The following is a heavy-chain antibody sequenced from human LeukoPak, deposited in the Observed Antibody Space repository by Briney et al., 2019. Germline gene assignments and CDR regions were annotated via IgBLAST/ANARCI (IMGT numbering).Heavy chain of an antibody. CDR1: GFTVSSNY. CDR2: IFSGGST. V-gene: IGHV3-66*01. J-gene: IGHJ4*02. Sequence: GGSLRLSCAASGFTVSSNYMSWVRQAPGKGLEWVSVIFSGGSTYYADSVKGRFTISRDNSKNTVYHQMNSLRAGDTAVYYCARVDTYYYDSSGYDYFDHWGQGTLVTVSS. CDR3: ARVDTYYYDSSGYDYFDH. D-gene: IGHD3-22*01.